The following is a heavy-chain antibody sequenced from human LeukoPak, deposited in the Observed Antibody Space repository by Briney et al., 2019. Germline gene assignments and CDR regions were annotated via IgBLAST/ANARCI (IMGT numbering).Heavy chain of an antibody. CDR2: ISGSGGST. CDR1: GFTFSSYA. Sequence: GGSLRLSCAASGFTFSSYAMSWVRQAPGKGLEWVSAISGSGGSTYYAGSVKGRFTISRDNSKNTLYLQMNSLRAEDTAVYYCAKLPVPLNYYDSSGFPWGQGTLVTVSS. D-gene: IGHD3-22*01. CDR3: AKLPVPLNYYDSSGFP. V-gene: IGHV3-23*01. J-gene: IGHJ5*02.